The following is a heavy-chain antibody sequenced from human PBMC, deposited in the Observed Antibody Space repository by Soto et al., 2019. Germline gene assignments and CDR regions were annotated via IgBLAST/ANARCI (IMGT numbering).Heavy chain of an antibody. V-gene: IGHV3-21*01. D-gene: IGHD4-17*01. CDR1: GFTFSSYS. CDR3: ARARGAVTTLVDY. J-gene: IGHJ4*02. Sequence: PGGSLRLSCAASGFTFSSYSMNWVRQAPGKGLEWVSSISSSSSYIYYADSVKGRFTISRDNAKNSLYLQMNRLRAEDTAVYYCARARGAVTTLVDYWGQGTLVTAPQ. CDR2: ISSSSSYI.